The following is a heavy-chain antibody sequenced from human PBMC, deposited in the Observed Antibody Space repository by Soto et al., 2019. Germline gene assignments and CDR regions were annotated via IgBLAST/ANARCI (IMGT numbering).Heavy chain of an antibody. V-gene: IGHV1-8*01. CDR1: GYTFTSYD. CDR3: ARPISDYYYYYMDV. Sequence: ASVKVSCKASGYTFTSYDINWVRQATGQGLEWMGWMNPNSGNTGYAQKFQGRVTMTRNTSISTAYMELSSLRSEDTAVYYCARPISDYYYYYMDVWGKGTTVTVSS. D-gene: IGHD3-3*01. J-gene: IGHJ6*03. CDR2: MNPNSGNT.